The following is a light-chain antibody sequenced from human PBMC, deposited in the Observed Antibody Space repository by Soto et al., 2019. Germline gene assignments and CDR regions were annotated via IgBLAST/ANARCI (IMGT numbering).Light chain of an antibody. CDR2: AAS. V-gene: IGKV1-27*01. CDR3: QKFNAVPT. CDR1: QAISNY. Sequence: DIQMTQSPSSLSASVGDRVTITCRASQAISNYLAWYQQKPGKVPTLLTSAASTLQSGVPSRFSGSGSGTDFTLTISSLQPEDVATYYCQKFNAVPTFGGGTKVEI. J-gene: IGKJ4*01.